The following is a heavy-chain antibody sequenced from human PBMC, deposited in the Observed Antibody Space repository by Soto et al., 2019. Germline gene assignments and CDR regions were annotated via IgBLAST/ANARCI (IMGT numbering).Heavy chain of an antibody. V-gene: IGHV1-3*01. Sequence: QVQLVQSGAEMKKPGASVKVSCKASGYTFTSYAIHWVRQAPGQRLEWMGWINAGNGNTKYSQKFQDRVTISRDTSASTAYMELSSLISEDTAVYYCAKDFDYYYYAMDVWGQGTTVTVSS. CDR1: GYTFTSYA. CDR2: INAGNGNT. CDR3: AKDFDYYYYAMDV. D-gene: IGHD3-3*01. J-gene: IGHJ6*02.